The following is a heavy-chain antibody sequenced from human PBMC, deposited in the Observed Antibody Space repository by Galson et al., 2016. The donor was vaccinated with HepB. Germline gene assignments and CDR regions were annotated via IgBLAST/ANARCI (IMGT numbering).Heavy chain of an antibody. CDR3: ARVGGGWSPFDF. J-gene: IGHJ4*02. Sequence: SETLSLTCTVSGGSINNRGYYWGWIRQPPGLGLEWIANIFYSGTPDWNLSLKSRITISIDISKNQFTLHLASVTAADSGVYYCARVGGGWSPFDFCGQGILVTVSS. V-gene: IGHV4-39*06. CDR2: IFYSGTP. CDR1: GGSINNRGYY. D-gene: IGHD6-19*01.